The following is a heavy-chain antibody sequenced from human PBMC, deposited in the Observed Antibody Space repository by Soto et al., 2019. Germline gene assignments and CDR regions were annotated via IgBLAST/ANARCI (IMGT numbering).Heavy chain of an antibody. CDR3: ARGLKTSSWYRAHYYYGMDV. J-gene: IGHJ6*02. Sequence: SETLSLTCTVYGGSISSYYWSWIRQPAGKGLEWIGRIYTSGSTNYNPSLKSRVTMSVDTSKNQFSLKLSSVTAADTAVYYCARGLKTSSWYRAHYYYGMDVWGQGTTVTVSS. CDR1: GGSISSYY. CDR2: IYTSGST. D-gene: IGHD6-13*01. V-gene: IGHV4-4*07.